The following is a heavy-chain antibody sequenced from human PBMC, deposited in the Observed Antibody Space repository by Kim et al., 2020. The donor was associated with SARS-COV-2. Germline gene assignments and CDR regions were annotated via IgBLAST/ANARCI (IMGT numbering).Heavy chain of an antibody. Sequence: SETLSLTCAVYGGSFSGYYWSWIRQPPGKGLDCIGELYHIGITNYNPSLNIRVTISVYTSKNQFSLKLSSFTASYTAVYFFSSSLYPAPISSWVRFDPWGHGTLVTVSS. D-gene: IGHD6-13*01. CDR2: LYHIGIT. CDR3: SSSLYPAPISSWVRFDP. CDR1: GGSFSGYY. V-gene: IGHV4-34*01. J-gene: IGHJ5*02.